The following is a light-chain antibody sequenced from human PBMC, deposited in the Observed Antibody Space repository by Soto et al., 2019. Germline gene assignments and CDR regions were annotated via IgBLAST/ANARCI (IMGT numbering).Light chain of an antibody. CDR3: QQYKSALYT. V-gene: IGKV1-5*01. J-gene: IGKJ2*01. CDR1: QTISSW. CDR2: DAS. Sequence: DIQMTQSPSTLSASVGDRITITCRASQTISSWLAWYQQKPGKAPKLLLYDASTMESGVPSRFSGSGTGTEFTLTISSLQPDDFATYYCQQYKSALYTFGQGTNLEI.